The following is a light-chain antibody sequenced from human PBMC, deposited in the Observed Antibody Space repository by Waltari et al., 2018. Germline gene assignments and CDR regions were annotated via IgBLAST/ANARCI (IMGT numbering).Light chain of an antibody. CDR2: GAS. CDR3: QQYGSSVLYT. J-gene: IGKJ2*01. V-gene: IGKV3-20*01. CDR1: QSLTTRY. Sequence: VLTQSPGTLSLSPGERATRSCRASQSLTTRYFAWYQQKPGQAPRLLIYGASSRAADIPDRFSGSGSGTDFTLTISRLEPEDFAVYYCQQYGSSVLYTFGQGTKLEIK.